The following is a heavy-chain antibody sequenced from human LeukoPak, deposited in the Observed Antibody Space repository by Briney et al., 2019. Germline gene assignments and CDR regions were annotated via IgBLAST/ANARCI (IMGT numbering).Heavy chain of an antibody. CDR1: GLTLSSYS. CDR2: IKQDGSEK. Sequence: GGSLRLSCAASGLTLSSYSMNWVRQAPGKGLEWVANIKQDGSEKYYVDSVKSRFTISRDNAKNSLYLQMNSLRAEDTAVYYCARSGVSRDGYILTDYGMGVWGQGTTVTVSS. J-gene: IGHJ6*02. D-gene: IGHD5-24*01. CDR3: ARSGVSRDGYILTDYGMGV. V-gene: IGHV3-7*01.